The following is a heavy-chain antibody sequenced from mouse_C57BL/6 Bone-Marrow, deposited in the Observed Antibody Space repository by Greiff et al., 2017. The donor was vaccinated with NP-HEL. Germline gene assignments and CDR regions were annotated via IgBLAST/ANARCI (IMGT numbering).Heavy chain of an antibody. CDR2: IYPRSGNT. J-gene: IGHJ2*01. CDR3: ARVQLRLRYFDY. V-gene: IGHV1-81*01. D-gene: IGHD3-2*02. CDR1: GYTFTSYG. Sequence: VMLVESGAELARPGASVKLSCKASGYTFTSYGISWVKQRTGQGLEWIGEIYPRSGNTYYNEKFKGKATLTADKSSSTAYMELRSLTSEDSAVYFCARVQLRLRYFDYWGQGTTLTVSS.